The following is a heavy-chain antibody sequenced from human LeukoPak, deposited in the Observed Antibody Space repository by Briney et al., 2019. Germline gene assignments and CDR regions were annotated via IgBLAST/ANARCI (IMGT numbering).Heavy chain of an antibody. CDR2: INHGGST. CDR1: GGSFSVYY. J-gene: IGHJ6*02. CDR3: ARVSVVPAAIGNYYHYGMDV. D-gene: IGHD2-2*01. V-gene: IGHV4-34*01. Sequence: SETLSLTCAVYGGSFSVYYWSWIRQPHGKGLGWIGEINHGGSTNYNPSLRSRVPRSVDTSKNHFSLKLSSVTAADTAVYYCARVSVVPAAIGNYYHYGMDVWGQGTTVTVSS.